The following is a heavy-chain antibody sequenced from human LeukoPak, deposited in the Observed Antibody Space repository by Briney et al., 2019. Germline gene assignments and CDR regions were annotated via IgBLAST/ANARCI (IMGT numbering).Heavy chain of an antibody. J-gene: IGHJ6*02. V-gene: IGHV3-74*01. CDR1: GFSFSIYW. Sequence: GGSLRLSCAASGFSFSIYWMHWVRQVPGKGLVWVSRINSDGTSVRYADSVKGRFTISRDNAKNTLYLQMNSLRAEDTGVYYCGRSHYYDSSGNFYYYYAMDVWGQGTTVTVSS. CDR2: INSDGTSV. D-gene: IGHD3-22*01. CDR3: GRSHYYDSSGNFYYYYAMDV.